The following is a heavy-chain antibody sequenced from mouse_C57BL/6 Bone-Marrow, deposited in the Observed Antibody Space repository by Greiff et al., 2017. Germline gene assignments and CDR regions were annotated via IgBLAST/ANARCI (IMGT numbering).Heavy chain of an antibody. D-gene: IGHD1-1*01. CDR3: TYDYGSSPYYYAMDY. Sequence: EVKLMESGAELVRPGASVKLSCTASGFNIKDYYMHWVKQRPEQGLEWIGRIDPEDGDTEYAPKFQGKATMTADTSSNTAYLQLSSLTSEDTAVYYCTYDYGSSPYYYAMDYWGQGTSVTVSS. V-gene: IGHV14-1*01. CDR2: IDPEDGDT. J-gene: IGHJ4*01. CDR1: GFNIKDYY.